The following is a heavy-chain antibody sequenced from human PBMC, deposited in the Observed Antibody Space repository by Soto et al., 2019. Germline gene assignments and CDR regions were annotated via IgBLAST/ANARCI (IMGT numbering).Heavy chain of an antibody. D-gene: IGHD5-12*01. CDR3: AVAAVREIMAQESSGMAV. CDR1: GGTLSDYA. V-gene: IGHV1-69*01. Sequence: QVQLVQSGAEVKTPGSSVKVSCKASGGTLSDYAISWVRQAPGQGLEWMGGIMPTVDSANYAQNFQGRLTISADESTSTANLELSSLRSDDTAVSYCAVAAVREIMAQESSGMAVGGQGTTVIVSS. J-gene: IGHJ6*02. CDR2: IMPTVDSA.